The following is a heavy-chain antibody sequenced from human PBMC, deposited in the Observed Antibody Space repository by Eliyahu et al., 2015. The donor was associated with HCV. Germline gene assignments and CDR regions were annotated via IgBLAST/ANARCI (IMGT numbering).Heavy chain of an antibody. D-gene: IGHD1-1*01. CDR3: ANAFGAGSAYYYGLNV. V-gene: IGHV3-30*18. J-gene: IGHJ6*02. CDR2: ISHDGSHK. CDR1: GFTFTLFG. Sequence: QVHLVESGGGVVQPGXSLRLSCXGSGFTFTLFGLPWVRQAPGKGLGWVAVISHDGSHKFYVXSVKGRFTISRDNSKNTLYLQMDNLRAEDTAVYYCANAFGAGSAYYYGLNVWGQGTSVTVSS.